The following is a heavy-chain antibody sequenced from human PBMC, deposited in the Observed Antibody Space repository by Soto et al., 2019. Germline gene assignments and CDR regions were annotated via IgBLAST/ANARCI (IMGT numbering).Heavy chain of an antibody. J-gene: IGHJ5*02. CDR2: ISSSSSYT. Sequence: PGGSLRLSCAASGFTFSDYYMSWIRQAPGKGLEWVSYISSSSSYTNYADSVNGRFTISRDNAKNSLYLQMNSLRAEDTAVYYCARVSTYYYGSGSYFEFPNWFDPWGQGTLVTVSS. D-gene: IGHD3-10*01. CDR1: GFTFSDYY. CDR3: ARVSTYYYGSGSYFEFPNWFDP. V-gene: IGHV3-11*03.